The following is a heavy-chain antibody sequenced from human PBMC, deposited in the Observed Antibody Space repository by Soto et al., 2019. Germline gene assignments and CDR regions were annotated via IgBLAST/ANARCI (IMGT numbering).Heavy chain of an antibody. J-gene: IGHJ3*01. D-gene: IGHD2-8*02. Sequence: PGGSLRLSCAASGFICSSYDMSRVSQAPGKGLDWVSTILADGSTYYADSVKGRFTISRDRCTNTVFLQMNSLTAGDTAVYYCAKATATGGGAFDSCVQGTMATVS. CDR3: AKATATGGGAFDS. CDR2: ILADGST. V-gene: IGHV3-23*01. CDR1: GFICSSYD.